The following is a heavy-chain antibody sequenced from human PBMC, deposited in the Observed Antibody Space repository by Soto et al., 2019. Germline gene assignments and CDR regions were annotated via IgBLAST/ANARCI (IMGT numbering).Heavy chain of an antibody. V-gene: IGHV4-39*01. CDR1: GGSISSSSYY. Sequence: SETLSLTCTVSGGSISSSSYYWGWIRQPPGKGLEWIGSIYYSGSTYYNPSLKSRVTISVDTSKNQFSLKLSSVTAADTAVYYCARGILLFGWGSYYNAPYTYYGRDVGGKGTRVT. CDR3: ARGILLFGWGSYYNAPYTYYGRDV. CDR2: IYYSGST. D-gene: IGHD3-10*01. J-gene: IGHJ6*04.